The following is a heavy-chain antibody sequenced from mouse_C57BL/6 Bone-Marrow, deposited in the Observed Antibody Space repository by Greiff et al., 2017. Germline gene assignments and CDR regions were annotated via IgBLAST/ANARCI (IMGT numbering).Heavy chain of an antibody. J-gene: IGHJ2*01. CDR1: GFTFSSYA. V-gene: IGHV5-9-1*02. CDR2: ISSGGDYI. D-gene: IGHD4-1*01. CDR3: TSSSGTRALFDY. Sequence: EVKLVESGEGLVKPGGSLKLSCAASGFTFSSYAMSWVRQTPEKRLEWVAYISSGGDYIYYADTVKGRFTISRDNARNTLYLQMSSLKSEDTAMYYCTSSSGTRALFDYWGQGTTLTVSS.